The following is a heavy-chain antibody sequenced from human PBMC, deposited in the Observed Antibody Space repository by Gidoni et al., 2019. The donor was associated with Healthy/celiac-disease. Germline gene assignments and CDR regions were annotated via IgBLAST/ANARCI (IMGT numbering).Heavy chain of an antibody. V-gene: IGHV3-33*01. D-gene: IGHD2-15*01. J-gene: IGHJ6*03. Sequence: QVQLVESGGGVVQPGRSLRLSCAASGFTFSSYGMHWVRQAPGKGLEWVAVIWYDGSNKYYADSVKGRFTISRDNSKNTLYLQMNSLRAEDTAVYYCARENILKNYYYYYMDVWGKGTTVTVSS. CDR3: ARENILKNYYYYYMDV. CDR1: GFTFSSYG. CDR2: IWYDGSNK.